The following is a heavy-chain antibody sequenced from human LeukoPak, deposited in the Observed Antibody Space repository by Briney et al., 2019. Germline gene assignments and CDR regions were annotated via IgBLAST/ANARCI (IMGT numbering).Heavy chain of an antibody. CDR1: GWSFSGYY. J-gene: IGHJ3*02. V-gene: IGHV4-34*01. Sequence: PSETLSLTCPVYGWSFSGYYWSWIRQPPGKGLEWIGEINHSGSTNYNPSLKSRVTISVDTSKNQFSLKLSSVTAADTAVYYCARHRFIRQRRWELLRSFDIWGQGTMVTVSS. D-gene: IGHD1-26*01. CDR3: ARHRFIRQRRWELLRSFDI. CDR2: INHSGST.